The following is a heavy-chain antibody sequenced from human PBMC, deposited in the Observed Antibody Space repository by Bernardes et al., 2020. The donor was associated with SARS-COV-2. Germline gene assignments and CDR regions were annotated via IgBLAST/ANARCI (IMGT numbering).Heavy chain of an antibody. J-gene: IGHJ6*02. CDR2: IKRDGSET. CDR3: ARSAGMDV. CDR1: GFSFNNYW. Sequence: GGSLRLSCAASGFSFNNYWMHWVRQAPGKGLEWVANIKRDGSETYYVDSVKGRFTISRDNAKNLVFLQMNSLRAEDTAVFYCARSAGMDVWGQGTMVTVSS. V-gene: IGHV3-7*03.